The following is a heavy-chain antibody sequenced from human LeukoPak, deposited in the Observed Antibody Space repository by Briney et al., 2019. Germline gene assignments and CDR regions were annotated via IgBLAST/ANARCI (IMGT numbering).Heavy chain of an antibody. V-gene: IGHV4-4*02. D-gene: IGHD2-15*01. J-gene: IGHJ6*02. CDR2: IYQRGST. Sequence: SSETLSLTCAVSGGSIGSLNWWSWVRQPPGKGLEWIGEIYQRGSTNYNPSLKSRVTISVDKSKNQFSLRLSSVTAADTAVYYCARGGGQGDYYYYGMDVWGPGATVTVSS. CDR1: GGSIGSLNW. CDR3: ARGGGQGDYYYYGMDV.